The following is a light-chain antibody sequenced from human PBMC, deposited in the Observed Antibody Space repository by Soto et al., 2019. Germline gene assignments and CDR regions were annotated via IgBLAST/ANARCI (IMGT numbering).Light chain of an antibody. CDR3: QQDISFPFT. CDR2: AAS. CDR1: QGFSSW. J-gene: IGKJ3*01. Sequence: DIQMTQSPSSVSASVGDRVTITCRASQGFSSWLAWYQQKPGQAPKLLIYAASNLQSGVPSRFSGSGSGTDFTLTINGLQPEDFATYYCQQDISFPFTFGPGTKVNIK. V-gene: IGKV1-12*01.